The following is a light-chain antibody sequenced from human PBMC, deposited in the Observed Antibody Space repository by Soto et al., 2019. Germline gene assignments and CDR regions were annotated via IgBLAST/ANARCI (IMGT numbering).Light chain of an antibody. Sequence: EIGLTQSPATLSLSPGERATLSCTASPSVTSYIAWYQQKPGQAPRLLIYDSSNRAPGIPARFSGSGSATDFTLTISSLEPEDFAVYYCQQRTNWPPRYTFGQGTQLGIK. V-gene: IGKV3-11*01. CDR1: PSVTSY. CDR3: QQRTNWPPRYT. J-gene: IGKJ2*01. CDR2: DSS.